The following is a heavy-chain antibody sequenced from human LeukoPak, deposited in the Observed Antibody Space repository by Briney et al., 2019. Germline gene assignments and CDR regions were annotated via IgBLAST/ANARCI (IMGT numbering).Heavy chain of an antibody. V-gene: IGHV1-2*02. D-gene: IGHD2-2*01. CDR2: INPNSGGT. CDR3: ARDLAYCSSTSCYP. Sequence: ASVKVSCKASGYTFTGYYMHWVRQAPGQGLEWMGWINPNSGGTNYAQKFQGRVTMTRDTSISTAYMELSRLRSDDTAAYYCARDLAYCSSTSCYPWGQGTLVTVSS. CDR1: GYTFTGYY. J-gene: IGHJ5*02.